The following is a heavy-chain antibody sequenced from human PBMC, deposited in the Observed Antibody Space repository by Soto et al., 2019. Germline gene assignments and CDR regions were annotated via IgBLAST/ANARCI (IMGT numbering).Heavy chain of an antibody. J-gene: IGHJ5*02. CDR2: IYYSGST. V-gene: IGHV4-39*01. Sequence: SESLSLTCSVSGGSISSSSYFWGWIRQPPGKGLEWIGSIYYSGSTYYNPSLKSRVTVSVDTSKNQFSLKLSSVTAADTAVYYCARHPSDFWFDPWGQGTLVTVSS. CDR1: GGSISSSSYF. D-gene: IGHD2-21*02. CDR3: ARHPSDFWFDP.